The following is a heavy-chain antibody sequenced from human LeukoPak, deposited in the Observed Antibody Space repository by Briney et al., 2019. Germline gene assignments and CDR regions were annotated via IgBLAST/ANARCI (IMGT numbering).Heavy chain of an antibody. D-gene: IGHD3-22*01. CDR1: GGSFSGYY. Sequence: PSETLSLTCAVYGGSFSGYYWSWIRQPPGKGLEWIGEINHSGSTNYNPSLKSRVTISVDTSKNQFSLKLSSVTAADTAVYYCASVFSGSFDYWGQGTLVTVSS. CDR2: INHSGST. J-gene: IGHJ4*02. CDR3: ASVFSGSFDY. V-gene: IGHV4-34*01.